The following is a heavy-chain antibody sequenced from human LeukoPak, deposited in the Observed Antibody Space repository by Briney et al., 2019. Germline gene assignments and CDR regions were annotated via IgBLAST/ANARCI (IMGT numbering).Heavy chain of an antibody. V-gene: IGHV4-4*02. CDR1: GASISSSDW. CDR2: IHHSGTT. J-gene: IGHJ4*02. D-gene: IGHD3-10*01. CDR3: ARVSQIYGSGSFYKVFDY. Sequence: PSETLSLTCAVSGASISSSDWWSWVRQPPGKGLEWIGEIHHSGTTNYNPSLKRRVTISVDKSKNQFSLSLSSVTAADTAVYYCARVSQIYGSGSFYKVFDYWGQGTLVTVSS.